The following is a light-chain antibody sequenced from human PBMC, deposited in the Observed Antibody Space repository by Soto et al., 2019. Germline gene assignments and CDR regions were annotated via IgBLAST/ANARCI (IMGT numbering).Light chain of an antibody. CDR2: DVS. CDR1: SSDVGGYNY. Sequence: QSALTQPASVSGSPGRSSTISCTGTSSDVGGYNYVSWYQQHPGKAPKLMIYDVSNRPSGVSNRFSGSKSGNTASLTISGLQAEDEADYYCSSYTSSSTLPYVFGTGTKVTVL. CDR3: SSYTSSSTLPYV. V-gene: IGLV2-14*01. J-gene: IGLJ1*01.